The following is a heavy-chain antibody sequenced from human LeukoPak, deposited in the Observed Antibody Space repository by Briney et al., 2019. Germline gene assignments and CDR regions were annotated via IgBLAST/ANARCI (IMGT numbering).Heavy chain of an antibody. CDR3: ARNLVPAAIGVYGFDY. CDR1: GYTFTGYY. Sequence: ASVKVSCKASGYTFTGYYMHWVRQAPGQGLEWMGWINPNRGGTNYAQKFQGRVTMTRDTSISTAYMELSRLRSDDTAVYYCARNLVPAAIGVYGFDYWGQGTLVTVSS. D-gene: IGHD2-2*01. CDR2: INPNRGGT. J-gene: IGHJ4*02. V-gene: IGHV1-2*02.